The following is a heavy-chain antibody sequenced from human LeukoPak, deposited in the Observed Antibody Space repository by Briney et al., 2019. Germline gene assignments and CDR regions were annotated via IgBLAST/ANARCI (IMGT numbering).Heavy chain of an antibody. CDR2: ISSSSSTI. CDR1: GFTFSSYS. CDR3: ARTYYDFWSGYYSHEGNPFDY. V-gene: IGHV3-48*01. J-gene: IGHJ4*02. Sequence: GGSLRLSCAASGFTFSSYSMSWVRQAPGKGLEWVSDISSSSSTIYYADSVKGRFTISRDNAKNSLYLEMNSLRAEDTAVYYCARTYYDFWSGYYSHEGNPFDYWGQGTLVTVSS. D-gene: IGHD3-3*01.